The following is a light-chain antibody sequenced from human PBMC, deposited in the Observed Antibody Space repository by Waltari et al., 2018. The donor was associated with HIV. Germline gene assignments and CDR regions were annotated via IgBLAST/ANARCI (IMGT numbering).Light chain of an antibody. CDR1: QTISTY. J-gene: IGKJ3*01. CDR2: AAS. CDR3: QQSYSGLT. V-gene: IGKV1-39*01. Sequence: DIQMTQSPSSLSVSLGDRVIITCRSSQTISTYVNWYQQKPGRAPNLLIYAASTLHDGVASRFSGSGSGTEFNLTINSLQVEDFAVYYCQQSYSGLTFGPGTKVDV.